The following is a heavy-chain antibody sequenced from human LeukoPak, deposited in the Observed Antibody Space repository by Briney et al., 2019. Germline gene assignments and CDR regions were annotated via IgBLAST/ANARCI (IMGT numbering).Heavy chain of an antibody. Sequence: ASVKVSCKASGGTFSSYAISWVRQAPGQGLEWVGRIIPIFGTANYAQKFQGRVTITTDESTSTAYMELSSLRSEDTAVYYCATGYSSGPYHFDYWGQGTLVTVSS. D-gene: IGHD6-19*01. CDR2: IIPIFGTA. J-gene: IGHJ4*02. CDR3: ATGYSSGPYHFDY. CDR1: GGTFSSYA. V-gene: IGHV1-69*05.